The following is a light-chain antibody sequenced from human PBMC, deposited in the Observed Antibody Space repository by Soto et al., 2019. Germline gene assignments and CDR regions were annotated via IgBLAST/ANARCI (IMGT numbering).Light chain of an antibody. CDR1: SSNIGAGYD. V-gene: IGLV1-40*01. Sequence: QSVLTQPPSVSGAPGRRVTISCTGSSSNIGAGYDVHWYQQLPGTAPKLLIYGNSNRPSGVPDRFSGSKSGTSASLAITGLQAEDEADYYCQSYDSSLDAVFGGGTKLTVL. CDR2: GNS. CDR3: QSYDSSLDAV. J-gene: IGLJ2*01.